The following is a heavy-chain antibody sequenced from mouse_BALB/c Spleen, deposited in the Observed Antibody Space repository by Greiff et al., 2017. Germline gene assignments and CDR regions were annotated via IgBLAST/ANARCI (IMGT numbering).Heavy chain of an antibody. D-gene: IGHD2-10*02. CDR1: GFTFSSYA. Sequence: EVMLVESGGGLVKPGGSLKLSCAASGFTFSSYAMSWVRQTPEKRLEWVASISSGGSTYYPDSVKGRFTISRDNARNILYLQMSSLRSEDTAMYYCARERYGEAYFDYWGQGTTLTVSS. CDR3: ARERYGEAYFDY. J-gene: IGHJ2*01. V-gene: IGHV5-6-5*01. CDR2: ISSGGST.